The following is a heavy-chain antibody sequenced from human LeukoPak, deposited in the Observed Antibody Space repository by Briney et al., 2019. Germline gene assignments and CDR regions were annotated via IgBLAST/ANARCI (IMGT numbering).Heavy chain of an antibody. J-gene: IGHJ4*02. V-gene: IGHV1-18*01. CDR2: ISAYNGNT. D-gene: IGHD6-13*01. Sequence: AASVKVSCKASGYTFTTYGIIWMRQAPGQGLEWMGWISAYNGNTNYAQKFQGRVTMTTDTSTTTAYMELENLGSDDTAVYYCAKDSSNWSYFDYWGQGTLVTVSS. CDR3: AKDSSNWSYFDY. CDR1: GYTFTTYG.